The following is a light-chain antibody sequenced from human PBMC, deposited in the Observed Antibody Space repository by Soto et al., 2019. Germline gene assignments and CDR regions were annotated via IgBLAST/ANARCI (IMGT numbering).Light chain of an antibody. J-gene: IGKJ1*01. CDR1: QSVSSN. CDR3: QQYHTWTWT. V-gene: IGKV3-15*01. CDR2: GAS. Sequence: EIVMTHSPVTLSMSAGARVILSCRASQSVSSNLAWYQQSPGQAPRLLIYGASTRATGIPARFSGSGSGKFFTLTISSLQSEDFAVYYCQQYHTWTWTFGLGTKVDIK.